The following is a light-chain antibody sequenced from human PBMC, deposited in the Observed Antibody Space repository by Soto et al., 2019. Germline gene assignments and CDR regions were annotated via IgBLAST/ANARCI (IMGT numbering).Light chain of an antibody. CDR1: SSDVGGYNY. V-gene: IGLV2-8*01. J-gene: IGLJ1*01. CDR3: SSYSGTNYHYV. Sequence: QSALTQPPSASGSFGQSVTISCTGTSSDVGGYNYLSWYQQHPGKAPKLMIYEVSERPSGVPDRFSGSKSGNTASLTVSGLQADDEADYYCSSYSGTNYHYVFGTGTKVTVL. CDR2: EVS.